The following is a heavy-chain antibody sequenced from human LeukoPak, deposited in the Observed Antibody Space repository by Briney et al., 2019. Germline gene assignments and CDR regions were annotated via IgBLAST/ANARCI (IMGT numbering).Heavy chain of an antibody. Sequence: SETLSLTCTVSGGSISSSSYYWGWIRQPPGKGLEWIGSIYYSGSTYYNPSLKSRVTISVDTSKNQFSLKLSSVTAADTAVYYCARLAITGTTYFHYWGQGTLVTVSS. CDR2: IYYSGST. D-gene: IGHD1-7*01. J-gene: IGHJ4*02. CDR1: GGSISSSSYY. V-gene: IGHV4-39*01. CDR3: ARLAITGTTYFHY.